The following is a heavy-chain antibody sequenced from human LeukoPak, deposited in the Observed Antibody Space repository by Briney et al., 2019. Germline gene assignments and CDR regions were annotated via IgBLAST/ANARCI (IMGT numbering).Heavy chain of an antibody. J-gene: IGHJ4*02. CDR2: IYYSGNT. Sequence: SETLSLTCTVSGGSISSSSYYWGWIRQPPGKGLEWIGSIYYSGNTYYNPSLKSRVTISVDTSKNQFSLKLSSVTAADTDVYYCARDIEAVTDYWGQGTLVTVSS. V-gene: IGHV4-39*07. CDR3: ARDIEAVTDY. CDR1: GGSISSSSYY. D-gene: IGHD6-13*01.